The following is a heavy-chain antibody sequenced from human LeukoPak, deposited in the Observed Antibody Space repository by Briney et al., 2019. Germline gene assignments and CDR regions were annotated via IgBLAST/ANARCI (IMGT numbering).Heavy chain of an antibody. CDR2: INPNSGGT. CDR3: ARDPQAAAGMGAFDS. CDR1: GYTFPGYY. D-gene: IGHD6-13*01. Sequence: GASVKVSCKAPGYTFPGYYMHWVRQAPGQGLEWMGWINPNSGGTNYAQKFQGRVTMTRDTSISTAYMELSRLRSDDTAVYYCARDPQAAAGMGAFDSWGQGTMVTVSS. J-gene: IGHJ3*02. V-gene: IGHV1-2*02.